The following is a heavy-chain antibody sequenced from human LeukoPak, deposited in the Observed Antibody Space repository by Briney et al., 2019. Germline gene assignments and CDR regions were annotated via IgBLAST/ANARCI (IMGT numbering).Heavy chain of an antibody. CDR1: GGSISSGSYY. V-gene: IGHV4-61*02. J-gene: IGHJ6*03. CDR2: IYTRGST. Sequence: SETLSLTCTVSGGSISSGSYYWSWIRQPAGKGLEWIGRIYTRGSTNYNPSLKSRVTISVDTSKNQFSLKLSSVTAADTAVYYCARAYYYYYMDVWGKGTTVTVSS. CDR3: ARAYYYYYMDV.